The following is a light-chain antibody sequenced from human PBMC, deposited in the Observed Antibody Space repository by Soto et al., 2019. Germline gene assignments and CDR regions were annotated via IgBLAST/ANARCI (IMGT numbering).Light chain of an antibody. CDR3: QQYNSYPVT. J-gene: IGKJ5*01. CDR2: GVS. Sequence: EIVLTQSPGTLSLSPGERATLSCRASQSVSSSYLGWYQQKPGQAPSLLIYGVSSRATGIPDRFSGSGSGTEFTLTISSLQPDDFATYYCQQYNSYPVTFGQGTRLEIK. V-gene: IGKV3-20*01. CDR1: QSVSSSY.